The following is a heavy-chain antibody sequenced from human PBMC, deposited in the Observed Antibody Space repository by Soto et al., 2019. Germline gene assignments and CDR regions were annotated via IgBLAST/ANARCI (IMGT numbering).Heavy chain of an antibody. CDR1: GFSLTTSSVD. V-gene: IGHV2-5*02. CDR3: VRCVTEFDY. Sequence: QITLKESGPTLVKPTQTLTLTCTFCGFSLTTSSVDVGWIRQPPGQALEWIALIYWDDEKRYSPSLKNRLTITKVTSRNQVVLTMTNMDPVHTATYYCVRCVTEFDYCGQGILVTVPS. D-gene: IGHD2-21*02. CDR2: IYWDDEK. J-gene: IGHJ4*02.